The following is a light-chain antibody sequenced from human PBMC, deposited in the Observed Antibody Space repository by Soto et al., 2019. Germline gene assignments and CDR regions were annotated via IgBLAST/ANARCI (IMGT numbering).Light chain of an antibody. J-gene: IGKJ2*01. Sequence: EIVLTQSPGTLSLSPGERATLSCRASQSLSSSYLAWYQQKPGQSPRLLIYSASSRATGIPDRFSGSRSGTGFTLTISRLEPEDFAVYYCQQYGGSPPVTFGQGTKVEIK. CDR2: SAS. CDR3: QQYGGSPPVT. CDR1: QSLSSSY. V-gene: IGKV3-20*01.